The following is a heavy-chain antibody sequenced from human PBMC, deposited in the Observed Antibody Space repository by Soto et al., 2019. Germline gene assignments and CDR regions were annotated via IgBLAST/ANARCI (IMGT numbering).Heavy chain of an antibody. CDR2: ISGSGGST. CDR1: GFTFSSYA. Sequence: GGSLRLSCAASGFTFSSYAMSWVRQAPGKGLEWVSAISGSGGSTYYADSVKGRFTISRDNSKNTLYLQMNSLRAEDTAVYYCAKGVLVRGVIMYYYYYYMDVWGKGTTVTVSS. J-gene: IGHJ6*03. V-gene: IGHV3-23*01. CDR3: AKGVLVRGVIMYYYYYYMDV. D-gene: IGHD3-10*01.